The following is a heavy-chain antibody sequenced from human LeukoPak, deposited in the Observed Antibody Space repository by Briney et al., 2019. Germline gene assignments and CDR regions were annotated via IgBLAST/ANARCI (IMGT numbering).Heavy chain of an antibody. V-gene: IGHV3-7*01. CDR2: IKQDGSEK. D-gene: IGHD1-7*01. Sequence: GGSLRLSCAASGFIFSKSWMGWVRKTREKGVEWVANIKQDGSEKYYVDSVEGRFTIYRDNAKNSLFLQMHSLRAEDTALYYCIQLGGTASRSHSFDVWGQGTMLTVSS. CDR3: IQLGGTASRSHSFDV. J-gene: IGHJ3*01. CDR1: GFIFSKSW.